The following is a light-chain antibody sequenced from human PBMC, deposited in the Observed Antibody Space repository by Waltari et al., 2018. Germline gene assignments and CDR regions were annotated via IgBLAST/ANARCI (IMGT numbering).Light chain of an antibody. J-gene: IGLJ3*02. CDR1: SSDVGGYNY. Sequence: QSALTQPASVSASPGQSITISCTGTSSDVGGYNYVSWYQQHPGKAPKLLIFDVSYRPSGVSDRFSGSKSGNTASLTISGLQAEDESDYYCCSFTSRSTWVFGGGTKLTVL. V-gene: IGLV2-14*01. CDR2: DVS. CDR3: CSFTSRSTWV.